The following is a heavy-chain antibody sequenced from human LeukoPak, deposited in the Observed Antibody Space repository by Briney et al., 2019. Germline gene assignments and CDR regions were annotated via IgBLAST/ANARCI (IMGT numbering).Heavy chain of an antibody. V-gene: IGHV3-74*01. CDR3: AKDHYWSIDY. D-gene: IGHD3-3*01. Sequence: GGSLRLSCAASGFDFSSNWMHWVRHAPGQGLVWVSRIKGDGISTNYADSVKGRFTIFRDIAKNTLYLQMNSLRAEDTGVYYCAKDHYWSIDYWGRGTLVTVSS. CDR1: GFDFSSNW. J-gene: IGHJ4*02. CDR2: IKGDGIST.